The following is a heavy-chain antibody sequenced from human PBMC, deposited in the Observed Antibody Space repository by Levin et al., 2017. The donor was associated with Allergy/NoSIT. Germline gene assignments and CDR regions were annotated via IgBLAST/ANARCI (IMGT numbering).Heavy chain of an antibody. V-gene: IGHV4-39*01. D-gene: IGHD3-3*01. CDR2: IYYSGIT. J-gene: IGHJ4*02. Sequence: SSETLSLTCTVSGGSISSSSYHWGWIRQPPGKGLEWIGSIYYSGITYYNPSLKSRVTISVDTSKNQFSLKLSSVTAADTAVYYCARNSHFGRFCDYWGQGTLVTVSS. CDR1: GGSISSSSYH. CDR3: ARNSHFGRFCDY.